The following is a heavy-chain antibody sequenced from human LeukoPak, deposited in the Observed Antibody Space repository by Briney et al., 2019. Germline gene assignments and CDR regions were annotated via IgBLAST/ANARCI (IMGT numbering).Heavy chain of an antibody. CDR1: GGSFSGYY. CDR2: INHSGST. V-gene: IGHV4-34*01. D-gene: IGHD2-2*01. Sequence: SETLSLTCAVYGGSFSGYYWSWIRQPPGKGLEWIGEINHSGSTNYNPSLKSRVTISVDTSKNQFSLKLSSVTAADTAVYYCAIHIVVVPTAKKKNWFDPWGQGTLVTVSS. J-gene: IGHJ5*02. CDR3: AIHIVVVPTAKKKNWFDP.